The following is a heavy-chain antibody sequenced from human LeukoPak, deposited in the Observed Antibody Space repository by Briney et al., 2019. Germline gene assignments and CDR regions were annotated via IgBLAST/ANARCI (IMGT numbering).Heavy chain of an antibody. CDR3: ARIRAPYSSGWYGIDY. Sequence: SGPTLVNPTQTLTLTCTFSGFSLSTSGMCVSWIRQPPGKALEWLARIDWDDDKYYSTSLKTRLTISKDTSKNQVVLTMTNMDPVDTATYYCARIRAPYSSGWYGIDYWGQGTLVTVSS. V-gene: IGHV2-70*11. CDR1: GFSLSTSGMC. J-gene: IGHJ4*02. D-gene: IGHD6-19*01. CDR2: IDWDDDK.